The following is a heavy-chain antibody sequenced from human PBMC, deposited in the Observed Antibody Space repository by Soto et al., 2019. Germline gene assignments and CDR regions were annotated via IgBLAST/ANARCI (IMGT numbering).Heavy chain of an antibody. J-gene: IGHJ5*02. Sequence: SVKVSCKXSGGTFSSYAISWVRQAPGQGLEWMGGIIPIFGTANYAQKFQGRVTITADESTSTAYMELSSLRSEDTAVYYCARENVLRFLEWLFHWFDPWGQGTLVTVSS. V-gene: IGHV1-69*13. D-gene: IGHD3-3*01. CDR2: IIPIFGTA. CDR3: ARENVLRFLEWLFHWFDP. CDR1: GGTFSSYA.